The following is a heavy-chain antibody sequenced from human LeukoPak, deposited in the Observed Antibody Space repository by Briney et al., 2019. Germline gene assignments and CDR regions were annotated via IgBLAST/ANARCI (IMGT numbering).Heavy chain of an antibody. V-gene: IGHV4-4*07. CDR1: GGSISGYY. Sequence: SETLSLTCTVSGGSISGYYWTWIRQPAGKGLEWIGRIYTSGSTNYNPSLKSRVTMSVDTSKNQFSLKLSSVTAADTAVYYCARSDFWSGYCNYWGQGTLVTVSS. D-gene: IGHD3-3*01. CDR3: ARSDFWSGYCNY. CDR2: IYTSGST. J-gene: IGHJ4*02.